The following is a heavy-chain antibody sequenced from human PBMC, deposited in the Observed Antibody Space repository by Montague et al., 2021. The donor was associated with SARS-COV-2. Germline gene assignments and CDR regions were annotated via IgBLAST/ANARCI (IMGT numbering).Heavy chain of an antibody. V-gene: IGHV4-31*03. CDR3: ARVRGLTIFGVAGPFDY. CDR2: IYYSGST. Sequence: TLSLTCTVSGGSLSSGGYYWSWIRQPPGKGLEWIGYIYYSGSTYYNPSLKSRVTISVDTSKNQFSLKLSSVTAADTAVYYCARVRGLTIFGVAGPFDYWGQGTLVTVSS. CDR1: GGSLSSGGYY. J-gene: IGHJ4*02. D-gene: IGHD3-3*01.